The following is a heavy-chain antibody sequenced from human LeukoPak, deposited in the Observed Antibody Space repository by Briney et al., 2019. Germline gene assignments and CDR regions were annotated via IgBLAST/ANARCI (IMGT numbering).Heavy chain of an antibody. CDR3: ARTWIQLWQGYYFDY. V-gene: IGHV3-53*01. Sequence: GGSLRLSCAASGFTVSSNYMSWVRQAPGKGLEWVSVIYSGGSTYYADSVKGRFTISRDNSKNTLYLQMNSLRAEDTAVYYCARTWIQLWQGYYFDYWGQGTLVTVSS. CDR2: IYSGGST. J-gene: IGHJ4*02. CDR1: GFTVSSNY. D-gene: IGHD5-18*01.